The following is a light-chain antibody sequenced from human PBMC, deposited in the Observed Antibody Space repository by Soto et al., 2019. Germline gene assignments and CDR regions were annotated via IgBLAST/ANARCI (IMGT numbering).Light chain of an antibody. CDR2: AAS. J-gene: IGKJ1*01. CDR3: QQSYSIQRT. Sequence: IQMTQSPSSLSASVGDRVTITCRASQSISSYLNWYQQKPGKAPKLLIYAASSLQSGVPSRFSGSGSGKYFTRSISSLQPEDFATYYCQQSYSIQRTLVQGTNVDIK. CDR1: QSISSY. V-gene: IGKV1-39*01.